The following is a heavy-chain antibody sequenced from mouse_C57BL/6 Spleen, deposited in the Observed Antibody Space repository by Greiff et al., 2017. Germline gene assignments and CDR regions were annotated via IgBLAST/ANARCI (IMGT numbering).Heavy chain of an antibody. CDR1: GFSLTSYG. D-gene: IGHD1-1*01. CDR2: IWSDGST. J-gene: IGHJ4*01. Sequence: QVQLKESGPGLVAPSQSLSITCTVSGFSLTSYGVHWVRQPPGKGLEWLVVIWSDGSTTNNKALKSRLSISKDNSKSQVFLKMNSLQTDDTAMYYCARHVYGSSHGAMDYWGQGTSVTVSS. CDR3: ARHVYGSSHGAMDY. V-gene: IGHV2-6-1*01.